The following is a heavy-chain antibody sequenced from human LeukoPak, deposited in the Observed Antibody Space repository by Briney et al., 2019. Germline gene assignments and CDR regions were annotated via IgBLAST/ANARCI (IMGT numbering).Heavy chain of an antibody. CDR1: GGTFSSYA. CDR3: AREFHYYGSGSYLFRWFDP. Sequence: SVKVSCKASGGTFSSYAISWVRQAPGQGLEWMGRIIPILGIANYAQKFQGRVTITADKSTSTAYMELSSLRSEDTAVYYCAREFHYYGSGSYLFRWFDPWGQGTLVIVSS. V-gene: IGHV1-69*04. D-gene: IGHD3-10*01. J-gene: IGHJ5*02. CDR2: IIPILGIA.